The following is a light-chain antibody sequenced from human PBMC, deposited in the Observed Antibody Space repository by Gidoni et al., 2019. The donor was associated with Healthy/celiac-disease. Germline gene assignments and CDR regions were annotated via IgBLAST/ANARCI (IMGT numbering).Light chain of an antibody. CDR3: QQYGSSPYT. CDR2: GAS. J-gene: IGKJ2*01. V-gene: IGKV3-20*01. CDR1: QSVSSSY. Sequence: EIVLTQSPGTLSLSPGERATLSCRASQSVSSSYLAWYQQKPGQAPRLLIYGASSRATGIPDRFSGSGSGTDFTLTISRLEPEDFAVYYCQQYGSSPYTFGQGLNQAGDQT.